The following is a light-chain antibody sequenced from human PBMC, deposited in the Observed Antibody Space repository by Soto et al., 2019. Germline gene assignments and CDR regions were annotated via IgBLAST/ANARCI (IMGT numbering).Light chain of an antibody. V-gene: IGLV2-11*01. Sequence: QSALTQPRSVSGSPGQSVTISCTGTSSDVGGYNYVSWYQQHPGKAPKLMIYDVSKRPSGVPDRFSGSKSGNTASLTISGLRAEDEADYYCCSYAGSVAVFGGGTQLTVL. CDR2: DVS. CDR1: SSDVGGYNY. CDR3: CSYAGSVAV. J-gene: IGLJ7*01.